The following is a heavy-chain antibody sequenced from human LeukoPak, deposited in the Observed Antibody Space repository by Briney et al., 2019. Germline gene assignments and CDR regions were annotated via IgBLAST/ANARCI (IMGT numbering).Heavy chain of an antibody. D-gene: IGHD3-10*01. J-gene: IGHJ4*02. V-gene: IGHV3-73*01. CDR2: IRNKANTYAT. CDR3: SGWDGSYEY. CDR1: GFTFSDST. Sequence: RGSLKLSCAASGFTFSDSTIYWVRQVSGKGLEWLGHIRNKANTYATAVAASVKGRFTIARDDSKNTAYLQMNSLKSEDTAVYYCSGWDGSYEYWGQGTLVTVSS.